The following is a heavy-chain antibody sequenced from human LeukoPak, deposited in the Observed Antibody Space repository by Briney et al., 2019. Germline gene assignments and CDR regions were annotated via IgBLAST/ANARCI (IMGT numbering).Heavy chain of an antibody. D-gene: IGHD1-26*01. V-gene: IGHV1-24*01. CDR2: FDPEDGET. CDR3: AILPWELREYYFDY. J-gene: IGHJ4*02. Sequence: ASVKVSCKVSGYTLTELSMHRVRQAPGKGLEWIGGFDPEDGETIYAQKFQGRVTMTEDTSTDTAYMELSSLRSEDTAVYYCAILPWELREYYFDYWGQGTLVTVSS. CDR1: GYTLTELS.